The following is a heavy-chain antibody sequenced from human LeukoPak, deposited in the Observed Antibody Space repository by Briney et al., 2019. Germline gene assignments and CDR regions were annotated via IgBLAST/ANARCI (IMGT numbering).Heavy chain of an antibody. D-gene: IGHD2-21*02. CDR2: INPSGGST. CDR3: ARVVVVTRAFDY. J-gene: IGHJ4*02. V-gene: IGHV1-46*01. Sequence: ASVKVSFKASGYTFTSYYMHWVRQAPGQGLEWMGIINPSGGSTSYAQKFQGRVTMTRDTSTSTVYMELSSLRSEDTAVYYCARVVVVTRAFDYWGQGTLVTVSS. CDR1: GYTFTSYY.